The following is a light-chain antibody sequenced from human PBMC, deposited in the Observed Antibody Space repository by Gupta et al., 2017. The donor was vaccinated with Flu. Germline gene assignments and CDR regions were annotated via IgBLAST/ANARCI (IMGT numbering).Light chain of an antibody. CDR1: QSINND. Sequence: DLLMPQSPSSLSASVGDRVNITCRASQSINNDLNWYQQKARKGPKFLISAASSLQSGVPSRCSGSGSGTDFTLTITSLQPEDFAIYYCQQSYRTPLTFGGGTKVEIK. CDR2: AAS. V-gene: IGKV1-39*01. CDR3: QQSYRTPLT. J-gene: IGKJ4*01.